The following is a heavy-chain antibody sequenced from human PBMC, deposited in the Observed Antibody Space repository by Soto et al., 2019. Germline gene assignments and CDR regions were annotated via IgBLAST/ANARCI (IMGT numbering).Heavy chain of an antibody. J-gene: IGHJ2*01. CDR3: VSKLGSCTGGSCNWYFDL. D-gene: IGHD2-15*01. CDR1: GGSCSGFY. V-gene: IGHV4-34*01. Sequence: QVQLQQWGAGLLKPSETLSLTCAVYGGSCSGFYWSWIRQPPGKGMEWIGEINHSGSTNYNPSLKSRVTISADTSKNQFSLQLSSVTAADTAVYYCVSKLGSCTGGSCNWYFDLWGRGTLVTVSS. CDR2: INHSGST.